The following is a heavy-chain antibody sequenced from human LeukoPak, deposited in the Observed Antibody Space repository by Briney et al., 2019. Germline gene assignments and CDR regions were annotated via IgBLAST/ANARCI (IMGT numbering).Heavy chain of an antibody. D-gene: IGHD4-17*01. V-gene: IGHV4-34*01. CDR2: INHSGST. Sequence: PSETLSLTCAVSGGSFSDYYWSWIRQPPGKGLEWIGEINHSGSTNYNPSLKSRVTISVDTSKNQFSLKLSSVTAADTAVYYCARGGEDYGDYVVYWGQGTLVTVSS. CDR1: GGSFSDYY. CDR3: ARGGEDYGDYVVY. J-gene: IGHJ4*02.